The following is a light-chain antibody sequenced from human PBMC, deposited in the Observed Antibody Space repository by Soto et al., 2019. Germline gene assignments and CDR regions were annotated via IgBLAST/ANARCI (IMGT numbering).Light chain of an antibody. J-gene: IGLJ1*01. CDR2: DDN. Sequence: QSVLTQPPSVSGAPGQTVTISCSGSSSNIGGNSVSWYQQLPGTAPKLLIYDDNNRPSGISARFSGSKSGTSATLGITGFQTGDEADYYCGSWDSSLSAYVFGTGTKVTVL. CDR3: GSWDSSLSAYV. V-gene: IGLV1-51*01. CDR1: SSNIGGNS.